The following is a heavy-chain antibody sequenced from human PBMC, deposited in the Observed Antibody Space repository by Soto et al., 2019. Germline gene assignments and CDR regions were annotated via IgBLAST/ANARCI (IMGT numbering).Heavy chain of an antibody. Sequence: SETLSLTCTVSGGSVSSYYWSWIRQPPGKGLEWIGYIYYSGSTNYNPSLKSRVTISVDTSKNQFSLKLSSVTAADTAVYYCARSHYYDSSGYHFDYWGQGTLVTVSS. D-gene: IGHD3-22*01. J-gene: IGHJ4*02. CDR1: GGSVSSYY. V-gene: IGHV4-59*02. CDR2: IYYSGST. CDR3: ARSHYYDSSGYHFDY.